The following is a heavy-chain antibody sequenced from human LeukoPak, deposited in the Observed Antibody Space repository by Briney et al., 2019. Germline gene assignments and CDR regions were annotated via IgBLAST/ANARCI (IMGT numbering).Heavy chain of an antibody. CDR3: ARDAGHPLVRGVAFDY. CDR1: GGTFSSYA. D-gene: IGHD3-10*01. J-gene: IGHJ4*02. V-gene: IGHV1-69*05. Sequence: GASVKVSCKASGGTFSSYAISLVRQAPGQGLERMGRIIPIFGTANYAQKFQGRVTITTDESTSTAYMELSSLRSEDTAVYYCARDAGHPLVRGVAFDYWGQGTLVTVSS. CDR2: IIPIFGTA.